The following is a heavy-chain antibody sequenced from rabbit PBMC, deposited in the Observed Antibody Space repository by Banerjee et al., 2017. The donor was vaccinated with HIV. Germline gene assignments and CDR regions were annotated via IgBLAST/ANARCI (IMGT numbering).Heavy chain of an antibody. V-gene: IGHV1S45*01. CDR2: IDSSSIT. J-gene: IGHJ4*01. D-gene: IGHD4-1*01. Sequence: QEQLVESGGGLVQPEGSLTLTCTASGFSFSGSYYMCWVRQAPGKGLEWIGCIDSSSITWYASWVNGRFTISKTSSTTVTLQMTSLTAADTATYFCARDLAGVIGWNFNLWGPGTLVTV. CDR3: ARDLAGVIGWNFNL. CDR1: GFSFSGSYY.